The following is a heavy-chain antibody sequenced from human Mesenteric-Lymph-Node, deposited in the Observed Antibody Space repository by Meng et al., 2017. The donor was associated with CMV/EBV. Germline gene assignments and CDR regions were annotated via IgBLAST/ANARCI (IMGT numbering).Heavy chain of an antibody. Sequence: SQTLSLTCGVSGGSLSGDYWTWSRQPPGKGLEWIGEINHHGALNYNPSLKSRLTMSLDTSKNQFSLNLSSVTAADTAVYYCATNSSTWPWGQGTLVTVSS. D-gene: IGHD2-2*01. CDR2: INHHGAL. CDR3: ATNSSTWP. V-gene: IGHV4-34*01. J-gene: IGHJ5*02. CDR1: GGSLSGDY.